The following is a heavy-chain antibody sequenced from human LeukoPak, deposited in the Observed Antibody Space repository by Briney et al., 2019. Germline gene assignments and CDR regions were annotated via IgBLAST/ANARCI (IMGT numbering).Heavy chain of an antibody. Sequence: SETLSLTCTVSGGSISSSSYYWGWTRQPPGKGLEWIGSIYYSGSTYYNPPLKSRVTISVDTSKNQFSLKLSSVTAADTAVYYCAAPNGGGYYSAYWGQGTLVTVSS. D-gene: IGHD3-22*01. CDR3: AAPNGGGYYSAY. CDR1: GGSISSSSYY. CDR2: IYYSGST. V-gene: IGHV4-39*01. J-gene: IGHJ4*02.